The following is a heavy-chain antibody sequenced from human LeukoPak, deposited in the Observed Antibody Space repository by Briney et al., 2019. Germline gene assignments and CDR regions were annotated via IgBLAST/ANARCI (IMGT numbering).Heavy chain of an antibody. J-gene: IGHJ4*02. D-gene: IGHD6-19*01. V-gene: IGHV4-30-4*08. CDR2: IYYSGST. CDR1: SGSISSGDYY. Sequence: SQTLSLTCTVSSGSISSGDYYWTWIRQPPGKGLEWIGYIYYSGSTYYNPSLKSRVTISVDTSKNQFSLKLSSVTAADTAVYYCARAKYSSGWYVVRSGDPFDYWGQGTLVTVSS. CDR3: ARAKYSSGWYVVRSGDPFDY.